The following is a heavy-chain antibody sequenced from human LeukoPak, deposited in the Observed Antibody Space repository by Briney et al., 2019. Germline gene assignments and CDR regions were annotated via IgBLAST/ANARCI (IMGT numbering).Heavy chain of an antibody. CDR3: AGDRTSGWYYFDY. V-gene: IGHV1-2*02. Sequence: ASVKVSCKASGYTFTGYYMHWVRQAPGQGLEWMGWINPNSGGTNYAQKFQGRVTMTRDTSISTAYMELSRLRSDDTAVYYCAGDRTSGWYYFDYWGQGTLVTVSS. CDR1: GYTFTGYY. J-gene: IGHJ4*02. D-gene: IGHD6-19*01. CDR2: INPNSGGT.